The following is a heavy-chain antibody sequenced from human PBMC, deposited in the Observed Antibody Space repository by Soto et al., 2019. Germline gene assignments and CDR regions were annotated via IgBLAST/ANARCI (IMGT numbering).Heavy chain of an antibody. CDR2: INHSGST. Sequence: SETLSLTCGVYWGSFSGYCWSWIRQPPGKGLEWIGEINHSGSTNYNPSLKSRVTMSVDTSKNQFSLKLSSVTAADTAVYYCARPSRFDCWGQGTLVTVSS. V-gene: IGHV4-34*01. CDR1: WGSFSGYC. CDR3: ARPSRFDC. J-gene: IGHJ4*02. D-gene: IGHD6-6*01.